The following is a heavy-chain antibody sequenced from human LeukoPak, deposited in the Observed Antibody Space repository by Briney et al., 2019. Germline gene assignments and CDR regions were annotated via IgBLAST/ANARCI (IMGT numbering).Heavy chain of an antibody. CDR3: ARDGNMGAEIDY. V-gene: IGHV3-48*01. D-gene: IGHD1-26*01. CDR1: GFTFSSYA. Sequence: EGSLRLSCAASGFTFSSYAMSWVRQAPGKGLEWVSYIDRSSTIIYYADSVKGRFTISRDNAKNSLYLQMNSLRAEDSAVYYCARDGNMGAEIDYWGQGILVTVSS. J-gene: IGHJ4*02. CDR2: IDRSSTII.